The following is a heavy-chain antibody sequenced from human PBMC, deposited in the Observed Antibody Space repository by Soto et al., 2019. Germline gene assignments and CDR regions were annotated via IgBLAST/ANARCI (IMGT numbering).Heavy chain of an antibody. J-gene: IGHJ6*02. CDR2: IIPIFGTA. Sequence: GASVKVSCKASGGTFSSYAISWVRQAPGQGLEWMGGIIPIFGTANYAQKFQGRVTITADESTSTAYMELSSLRSEDTAVYYCARVGGSYNYYYYGMDVWGQGTTVTVSS. V-gene: IGHV1-69*13. CDR1: GGTFSSYA. CDR3: ARVGGSYNYYYYGMDV. D-gene: IGHD1-26*01.